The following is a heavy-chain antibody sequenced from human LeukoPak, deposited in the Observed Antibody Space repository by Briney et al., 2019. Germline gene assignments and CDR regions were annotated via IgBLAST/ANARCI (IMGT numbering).Heavy chain of an antibody. CDR3: ARGPTKAYYFYYVDV. Sequence: SVKVSCKASGGTFSNYAISWVRQAPGQGLEWLGGIIPAFGSTSYEQKFQGRVTITTDESTSTAYMELSSLRSEDTAVYYCARGPTKAYYFYYVDVWGKGTTVIVSS. V-gene: IGHV1-69*05. J-gene: IGHJ6*03. CDR2: IIPAFGST. CDR1: GGTFSNYA. D-gene: IGHD1-1*01.